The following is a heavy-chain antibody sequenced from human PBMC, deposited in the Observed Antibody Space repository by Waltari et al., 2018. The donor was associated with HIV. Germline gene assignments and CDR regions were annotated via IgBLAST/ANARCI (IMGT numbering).Heavy chain of an antibody. CDR3: ARQDIVVVPDAFDI. CDR2: IYPGDSDT. V-gene: IGHV5-51*01. CDR1: GYTFTIYW. J-gene: IGHJ3*02. Sequence: EVPLVQSGAEVKKPGESLKLPCKGSGYTFTIYWIGWVRQMPGKGLEWMGIIYPGDSDTTYSPSFQGQVTISADKSISTAYLQWSSLKASDTAMYYCARQDIVVVPDAFDIWGQGTMVTVSS. D-gene: IGHD2-2*01.